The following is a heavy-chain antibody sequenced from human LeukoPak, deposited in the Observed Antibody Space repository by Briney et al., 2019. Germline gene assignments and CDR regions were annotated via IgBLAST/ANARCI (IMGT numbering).Heavy chain of an antibody. V-gene: IGHV3-23*01. CDR2: ISGSGGTT. Sequence: GGPLRLSCAASGFTFSSYAMIWVRQSPGKGLEWVSGISGSGGTTYYADSVKGRFTISRDNAKKSLYLQMNSLRAEDTAVYYCARGSARWFDPWGQGTLVTVSS. CDR1: GFTFSSYA. CDR3: ARGSARWFDP. J-gene: IGHJ5*02.